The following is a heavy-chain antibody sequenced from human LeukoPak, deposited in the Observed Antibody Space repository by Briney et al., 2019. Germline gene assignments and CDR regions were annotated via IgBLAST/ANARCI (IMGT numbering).Heavy chain of an antibody. CDR2: FDPEDGET. V-gene: IGHV1-24*01. CDR1: GYTLTELS. D-gene: IGHD3-22*01. Sequence: ASVKVSCKVSGYTLTELSMHWVRQAPGKGLEWMGGFDPEDGETIYAQKFQGRVTMTEDTSTDTAYMELSSLRSEDTAVYYCARGGDSSGYSYYYYMDVWGKGTTVTISS. CDR3: ARGGDSSGYSYYYYMDV. J-gene: IGHJ6*03.